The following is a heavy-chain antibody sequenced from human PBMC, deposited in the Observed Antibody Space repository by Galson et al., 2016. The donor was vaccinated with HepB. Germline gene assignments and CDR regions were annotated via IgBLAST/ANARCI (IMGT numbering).Heavy chain of an antibody. CDR2: ISVGGGNK. D-gene: IGHD2-2*01. J-gene: IGHJ4*02. V-gene: IGHV3-23*01. CDR3: AKLTRDCYEDY. Sequence: SLRLSCAASGFTFSSYPMHWVRQAPGKGLEWVSAISVGGGNKYYADSVKGRFTISRDNSKNTLYLQMKSLRAEDTAVFYCAKLTRDCYEDYWGQGTLVTVSS. CDR1: GFTFSSYP.